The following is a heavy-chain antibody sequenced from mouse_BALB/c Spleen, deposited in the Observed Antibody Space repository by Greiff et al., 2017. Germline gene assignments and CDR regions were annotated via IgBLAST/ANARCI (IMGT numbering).Heavy chain of an antibody. CDR2: INPYNDGT. J-gene: IGHJ4*01. CDR3: ARERYDGYHYAMDY. D-gene: IGHD2-3*01. Sequence: EVKLQESGPELVKPGASVKMSCKASGYTFTSYVMHWVKQKPGQGLEWIGYINPYNDGTKYNEKFKGKATLTSDKSSSTAYMELSSLTSEDSAVYYCARERYDGYHYAMDYWGQGTSVTVSS. V-gene: IGHV1-14*01. CDR1: GYTFTSYV.